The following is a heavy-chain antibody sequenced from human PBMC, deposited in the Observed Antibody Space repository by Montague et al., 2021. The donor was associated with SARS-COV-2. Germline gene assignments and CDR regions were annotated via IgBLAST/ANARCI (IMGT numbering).Heavy chain of an antibody. CDR1: GGSISSYY. Sequence: SETLSLTCTVSGGSISSYYWNWIRETPGKGLEWFGYIYYSGTTNXXPSLKSRVTIPLDTPKNQFSLNLNSVTAADTAIYYCARDQAAKISFKGAFDIWGQGRMVTVSS. CDR3: ARDQAAKISFKGAFDI. J-gene: IGHJ3*02. V-gene: IGHV4-59*01. CDR2: IYYSGTT. D-gene: IGHD3-3*01.